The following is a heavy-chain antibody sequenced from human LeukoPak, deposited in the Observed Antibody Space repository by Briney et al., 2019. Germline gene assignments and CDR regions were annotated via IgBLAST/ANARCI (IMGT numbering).Heavy chain of an antibody. Sequence: GGSLRLSCAASGFTFSSYGMHWVRQAPGKGLEWVAVISYDGSNKYYADSVKGRFTISRDNSENTLYLQMNSLRAEDTAVYYCAKRFRYGTLDYWGQGTLVTVSS. CDR3: AKRFRYGTLDY. CDR2: ISYDGSNK. V-gene: IGHV3-30*18. CDR1: GFTFSSYG. J-gene: IGHJ4*02. D-gene: IGHD4-17*01.